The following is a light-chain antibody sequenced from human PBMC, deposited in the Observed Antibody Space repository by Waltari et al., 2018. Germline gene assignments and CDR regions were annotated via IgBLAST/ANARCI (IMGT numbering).Light chain of an antibody. Sequence: EIVMTQSPATLSVSPGERATLSCRASQRVSSNLAWYQQKPGQAPRHLIYGASTRATGIPARFSGSGSGTEFTLTISSLQSEDFAVYYCQQYNNWPLTFGGGTK. CDR2: GAS. J-gene: IGKJ4*01. CDR1: QRVSSN. V-gene: IGKV3-15*01. CDR3: QQYNNWPLT.